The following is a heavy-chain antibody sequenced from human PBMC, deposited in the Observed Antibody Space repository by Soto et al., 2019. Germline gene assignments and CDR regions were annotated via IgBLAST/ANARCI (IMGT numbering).Heavy chain of an antibody. J-gene: IGHJ4*02. Sequence: QVQLVESGGGVVQPGRSLRLSCAASGFTFSSYGMHWVRQAPGKGLGWVAVIWYDGSNKYYADSVKGRFTISRDNSKNPLDLQMNSLRAEDTAVYYCARDCAGYSSGWYQRGGFDYWGQGTLVTVSS. CDR3: ARDCAGYSSGWYQRGGFDY. V-gene: IGHV3-33*01. D-gene: IGHD6-19*01. CDR2: IWYDGSNK. CDR1: GFTFSSYG.